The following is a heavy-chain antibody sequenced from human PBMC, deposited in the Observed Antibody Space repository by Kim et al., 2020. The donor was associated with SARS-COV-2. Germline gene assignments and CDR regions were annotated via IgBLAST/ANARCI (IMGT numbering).Heavy chain of an antibody. CDR1: GFTFSSYW. CDR3: ARSTMIVPVDGMDV. CDR2: IKQDGSEK. D-gene: IGHD3-22*01. Sequence: GGSLRLSCAASGFTFSSYWMSWVRQAPGKGLEWVANIKQDGSEKYYVDSVKGRFTISRDNAKNSLYLQMNSLRAEDTAVYYCARSTMIVPVDGMDVWGQGTTVTVSS. J-gene: IGHJ6*02. V-gene: IGHV3-7*01.